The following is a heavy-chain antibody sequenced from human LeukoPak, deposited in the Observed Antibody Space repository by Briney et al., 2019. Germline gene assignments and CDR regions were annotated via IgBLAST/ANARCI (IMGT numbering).Heavy chain of an antibody. D-gene: IGHD3-3*01. CDR1: GFTFSSYS. J-gene: IGHJ6*02. CDR2: ISSSSCSI. V-gene: IGHV3-21*01. Sequence: PGGSLRLSCAASGFTFSSYSMNWVRQAPGKGLEWVSSISSSSCSIYYADSVKGRFTISRDNAKNSLYLQMNSLRAEDTAVYYCARDLITIFGVVTKNYYYYYGMDVWGQGTTVTVSS. CDR3: ARDLITIFGVVTKNYYYYYGMDV.